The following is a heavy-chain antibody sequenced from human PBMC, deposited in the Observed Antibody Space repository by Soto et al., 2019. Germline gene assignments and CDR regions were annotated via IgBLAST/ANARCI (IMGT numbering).Heavy chain of an antibody. CDR3: AADSSTHHGNPFDF. Sequence: PSETLSLTCTVTGGSISTGGHYWSWIRQPPGKGLEWIGYFYYSGITNYNPSLKSRVTISVDTSKTQFSLKLSSVTAADTAVYYCAADSSTHHGNPFDFWGQGTLVTVSS. D-gene: IGHD2-2*01. V-gene: IGHV4-61*08. CDR2: FYYSGIT. J-gene: IGHJ4*02. CDR1: GGSISTGGHY.